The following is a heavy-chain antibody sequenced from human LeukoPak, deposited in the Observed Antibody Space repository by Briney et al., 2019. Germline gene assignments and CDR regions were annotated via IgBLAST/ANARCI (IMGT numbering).Heavy chain of an antibody. V-gene: IGHV3-21*01. Sequence: GGSLRLSCAASGFTFSSYSMNWVRQAPGKGLEWVSSISSSSSYIYYADSVKGRFTISRDNAKNSLYLQMNSPRAEDTAVYYCAREGPHCSGGSCYSGYYYYGMDVWGQGTTVTVSS. CDR3: AREGPHCSGGSCYSGYYYYGMDV. D-gene: IGHD2-15*01. CDR1: GFTFSSYS. J-gene: IGHJ6*02. CDR2: ISSSSSYI.